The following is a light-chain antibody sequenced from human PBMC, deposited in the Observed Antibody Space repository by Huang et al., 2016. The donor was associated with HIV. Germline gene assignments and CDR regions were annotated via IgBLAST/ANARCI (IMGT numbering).Light chain of an antibody. CDR1: QTVKSDY. V-gene: IGKV3D-20*01. Sequence: EIVLTQSPATLSLSPGGRATLSCGASQTVKSDYLAGYQQRPGLAPRLVIYDASNRAAGSPDRFSASGSGTDFTLTISRLEPEDFAIYYCQQYGTSPRTFGQGTRVEIK. J-gene: IGKJ1*01. CDR2: DAS. CDR3: QQYGTSPRT.